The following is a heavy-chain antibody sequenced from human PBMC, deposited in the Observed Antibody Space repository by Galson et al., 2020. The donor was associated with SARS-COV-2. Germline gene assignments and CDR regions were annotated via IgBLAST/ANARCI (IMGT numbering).Heavy chain of an antibody. CDR3: ARAGGWYYRFAP. Sequence: SETLSLTCTASGGSISSGSYYWSWIRQPAGKGLEWIGRIYTSGSTNYNPSLKSRVTISVDTSKNQFPLKLSSVTAAATAVYCCARAGGWYYRFAPWGQGTLVTVSS. CDR2: IYTSGST. CDR1: GGSISSGSYY. D-gene: IGHD6-19*01. V-gene: IGHV4-61*02. J-gene: IGHJ5*02.